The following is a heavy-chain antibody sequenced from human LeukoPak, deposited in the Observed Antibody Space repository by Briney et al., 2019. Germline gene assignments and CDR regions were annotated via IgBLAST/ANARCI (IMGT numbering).Heavy chain of an antibody. D-gene: IGHD2-2*01. V-gene: IGHV4-30-4*01. CDR2: IYYSGST. Sequence: SQTLSLTCTVSGGSISSGDYYWSWIRQPPGKGLEWIGYIYYSGSTYYNPSLKRRVTISVDTSKNQFSLKLSSVTAADTAVYYCARGVISLGAGGYCSSTSCTTFDYWGQGTLVTVSS. J-gene: IGHJ4*02. CDR3: ARGVISLGAGGYCSSTSCTTFDY. CDR1: GGSISSGDYY.